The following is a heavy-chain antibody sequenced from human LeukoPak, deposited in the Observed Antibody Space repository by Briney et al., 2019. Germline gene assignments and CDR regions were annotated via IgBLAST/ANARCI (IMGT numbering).Heavy chain of an antibody. CDR3: ARTGRIAVASYYYYYYMDV. J-gene: IGHJ6*03. CDR2: ISAYNGNT. V-gene: IGHV1-18*01. D-gene: IGHD6-19*01. CDR1: GYTFSSYG. Sequence: GASVKVSCKASGYTFSSYGISWVRQAPGQGLEWMGWISAYNGNTNYAQKLQGRVTMTTDTSTSTAYMELRSLRSDDTAVYYCARTGRIAVASYYYYYYMDVWGKGTTVTVSS.